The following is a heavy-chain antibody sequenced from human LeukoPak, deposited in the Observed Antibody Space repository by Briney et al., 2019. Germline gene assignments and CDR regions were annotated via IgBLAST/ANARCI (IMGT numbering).Heavy chain of an antibody. CDR2: IYYSGST. D-gene: IGHD2-15*01. J-gene: IGHJ5*02. V-gene: IGHV4-59*12. CDR1: GGSISSYY. Sequence: SETLSLTCTVSGGSISSYYWSWIRQPPGKGLEWIGYIYYSGSTNYNPSLKSRVTISVDTSKNQFSLKLSSVTAADTAVYYCAREEDIVVVVAAANWFDPWGQGTLVTVSS. CDR3: AREEDIVVVVAAANWFDP.